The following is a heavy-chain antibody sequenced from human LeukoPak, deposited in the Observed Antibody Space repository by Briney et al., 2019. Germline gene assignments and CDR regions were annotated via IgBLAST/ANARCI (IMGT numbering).Heavy chain of an antibody. J-gene: IGHJ4*02. CDR3: ARDVDYYDSSGYYYDFDY. CDR1: GYTFTGYH. D-gene: IGHD3-22*01. V-gene: IGHV1-2*02. Sequence: ASVKVSCKAFGYTFTGYHMHWVRQAPGQGLEWMGWINPNSGGTNYAQKFQGRVTMTRDKSISTAYMELSRLRSDDTAVYYCARDVDYYDSSGYYYDFDYWGQGTLVTVSS. CDR2: INPNSGGT.